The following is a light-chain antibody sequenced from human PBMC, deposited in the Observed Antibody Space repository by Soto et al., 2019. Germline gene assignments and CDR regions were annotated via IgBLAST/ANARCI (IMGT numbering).Light chain of an antibody. CDR3: SSYTSRSTLDYV. CDR2: EVS. Sequence: QSALTQPASVSGSPGQSITMSCTGTSNDVGNYNLVSWYQQHPGKAPKLMIYEVSNRPSGVSNRFSGSKSGNTASLTISGLQAEDEADYYCSSYTSRSTLDYVFGSGTKVTVL. V-gene: IGLV2-14*02. CDR1: SNDVGNYNL. J-gene: IGLJ1*01.